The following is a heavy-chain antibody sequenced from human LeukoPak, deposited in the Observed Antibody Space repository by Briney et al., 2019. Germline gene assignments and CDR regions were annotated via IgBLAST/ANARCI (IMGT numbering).Heavy chain of an antibody. D-gene: IGHD3-22*01. V-gene: IGHV4-4*07. CDR2: IYTSGST. CDR3: ARARDDSSGYYFSSGFDP. CDR1: GGSISSYY. Sequence: PSETLSLTCTVSGGSISSYYWSWIRQPAGKGLEWIGRIYTSGSTNYNPSLKSRVTMSVDTSKNQFSLKPSSVTAADTAVYYCARARDDSSGYYFSSGFDPWGQGTLVTVSS. J-gene: IGHJ5*02.